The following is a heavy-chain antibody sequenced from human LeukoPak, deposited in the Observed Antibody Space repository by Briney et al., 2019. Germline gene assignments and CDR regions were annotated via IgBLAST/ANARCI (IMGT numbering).Heavy chain of an antibody. V-gene: IGHV5-51*01. J-gene: IGHJ6*02. D-gene: IGHD5-18*01. CDR3: ARLGYSYGPWGYYYYGMDV. CDR1: GYSFTSYW. Sequence: ASLKISCKGSGYSFTSYWIGWVRQMPGKGLEWMGIIYPGDSDTRYSPSFQGQVTISADKSISTAYLQWSSLKASDTAMYYCARLGYSYGPWGYYYYGMDVWGQGTMVTVSS. CDR2: IYPGDSDT.